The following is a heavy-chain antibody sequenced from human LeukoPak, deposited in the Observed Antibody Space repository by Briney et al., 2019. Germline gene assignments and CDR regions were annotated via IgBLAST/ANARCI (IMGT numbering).Heavy chain of an antibody. V-gene: IGHV6-1*01. CDR2: TYYRSKWYN. Sequence: SQTLSLTCAISGDSVSSNSAAWNWIRQSPSRGLEWLGRTYYRSKWYNDYAVSVKSRITINPDTTENQFSLQLNSVTPEDTAVYYCARGSTYYDSSGQVPFDYWGQGTLVTVSS. D-gene: IGHD3-22*01. CDR1: GDSVSSNSAA. CDR3: ARGSTYYDSSGQVPFDY. J-gene: IGHJ4*02.